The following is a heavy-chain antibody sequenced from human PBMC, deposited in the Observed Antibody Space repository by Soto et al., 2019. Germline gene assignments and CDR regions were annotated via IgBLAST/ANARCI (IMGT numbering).Heavy chain of an antibody. CDR2: ISSSSSTI. Sequence: EVQLVESGGGLVQPGGSLRLSCAASGFTFSSYSMNWVRQAPGKGLEWVSYISSSSSTIYYADSVKGRFTISRDNAKNSLYLQMNSRRDEATAVYYCPRGGSSCDAEAGYSDYWGQGTLVTVSS. CDR1: GFTFSSYS. CDR3: PRGGSSCDAEAGYSDY. V-gene: IGHV3-48*02. D-gene: IGHD6-13*01. J-gene: IGHJ4*02.